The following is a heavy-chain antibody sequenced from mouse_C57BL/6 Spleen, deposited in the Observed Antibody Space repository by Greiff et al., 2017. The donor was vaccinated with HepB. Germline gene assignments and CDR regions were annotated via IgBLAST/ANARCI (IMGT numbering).Heavy chain of an antibody. J-gene: IGHJ3*01. D-gene: IGHD2-1*01. CDR2: INPNNGGT. V-gene: IGHV1-26*01. CDR1: GYTFTDYY. Sequence: EVQLQQSGPELVKPGASVKISCKASGYTFTDYYMNWVKQSHGKSLEWIGDINPNNGGTSYNQKFKGKATLTVDKSSSTAYMELRSLTSEDSAVYYCARYHYGNYEGFAYWGQGTLVTVSA. CDR3: ARYHYGNYEGFAY.